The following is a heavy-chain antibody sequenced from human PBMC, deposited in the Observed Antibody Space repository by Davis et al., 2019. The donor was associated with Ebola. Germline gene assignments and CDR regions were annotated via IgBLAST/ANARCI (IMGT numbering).Heavy chain of an antibody. CDR3: TRVIDGDYDGN. D-gene: IGHD4-17*01. V-gene: IGHV3-7*04. CDR1: GFTFSTYW. CDR2: IKQDGSEK. Sequence: GESLKIFCATSGFTFSTYWMSWVRQAPGKGLEWVANIKQDGSEKYYVDSVKGRFTISRDNAKNTLYLQMNSLRVEDTAVYYCTRVIDGDYDGNWGQGTLVTVSS. J-gene: IGHJ4*02.